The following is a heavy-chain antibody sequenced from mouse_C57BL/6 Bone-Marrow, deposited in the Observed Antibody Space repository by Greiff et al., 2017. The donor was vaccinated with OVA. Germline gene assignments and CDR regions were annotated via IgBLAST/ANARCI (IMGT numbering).Heavy chain of an antibody. CDR1: GFTFSSYA. Sequence: EVQGVESGGGLVKPGGSLKLSCAASGFTFSSYAMSWVRQTPEKRLEWVATISDGGSYTYYPDNVKGRFTISRDNANNNLYLQMSHLKSEDTAMYYCARDYYGHAMDYWGQGTSVTVSS. J-gene: IGHJ4*01. D-gene: IGHD2-1*01. CDR2: ISDGGSYT. CDR3: ARDYYGHAMDY. V-gene: IGHV5-4*01.